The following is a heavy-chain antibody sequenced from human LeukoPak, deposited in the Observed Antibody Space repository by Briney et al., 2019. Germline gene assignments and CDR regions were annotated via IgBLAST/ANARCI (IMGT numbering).Heavy chain of an antibody. CDR2: ISSSISTS. CDR3: TRVPYSYGFSSDY. D-gene: IGHD5-18*01. J-gene: IGHJ4*02. CDR1: GFTFSSYS. Sequence: GGSLRLSCAASGFTFSSYSMNWVRQAPGKGLEWISYISSSISTSYYADSVKGRFTISRDNAKNSLSLQMNSLRAEDTAVYYCTRVPYSYGFSSDYWGQGTLVTVSS. V-gene: IGHV3-48*01.